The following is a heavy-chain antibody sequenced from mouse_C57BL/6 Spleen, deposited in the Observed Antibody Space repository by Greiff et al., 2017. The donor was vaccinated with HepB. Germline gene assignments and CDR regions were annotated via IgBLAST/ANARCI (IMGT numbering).Heavy chain of an antibody. Sequence: QVQLKQPGAELVMPGASVKLSCKASGYTFTSYWMHWVKQRPGQGLEWIGEIDPSDSYTNYNQKFKGKSTLTVDKSSSTAYMQLSSLTSEDSAVYYCARANSYFDYWGQGTTLTVSS. CDR3: ARANSYFDY. CDR2: IDPSDSYT. J-gene: IGHJ2*01. CDR1: GYTFTSYW. V-gene: IGHV1-69*01.